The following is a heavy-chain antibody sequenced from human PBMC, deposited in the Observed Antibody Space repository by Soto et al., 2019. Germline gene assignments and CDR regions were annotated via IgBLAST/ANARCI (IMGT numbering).Heavy chain of an antibody. CDR3: VHHGGVPYYHDF. V-gene: IGHV4-4*02. J-gene: IGHJ4*02. CDR1: GGSLSSSSW. CDR2: IFYSGST. Sequence: SETLSLTCPVSGGSLSSSSWWSWVRQPPGKTLEWLGEIFYSGSTKYNPSLNSRVTISADQSKNDFYLRLSSVTAADTAVYYCVHHGGVPYYHDFWGQGMLVTVSS. D-gene: IGHD2-8*01.